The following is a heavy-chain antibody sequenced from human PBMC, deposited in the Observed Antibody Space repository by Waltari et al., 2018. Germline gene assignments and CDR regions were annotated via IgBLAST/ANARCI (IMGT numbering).Heavy chain of an antibody. Sequence: QVQLQESGPGLVKPSETLSLTCAVSGYSIRSGHNWGWIRQSPGKGLEWIGSIYHSGSTYYSPSLKSRVTISVDTSKNQFSLKLSSVTAADTAVYYCASGSVTPDYWGQGTLVTVSS. J-gene: IGHJ4*02. D-gene: IGHD4-4*01. CDR2: IYHSGST. CDR3: ASGSVTPDY. CDR1: GYSIRSGHN. V-gene: IGHV4-38-2*01.